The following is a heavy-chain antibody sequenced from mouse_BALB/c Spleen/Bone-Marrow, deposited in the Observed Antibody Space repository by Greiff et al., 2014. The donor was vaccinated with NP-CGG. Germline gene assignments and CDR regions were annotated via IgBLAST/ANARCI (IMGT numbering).Heavy chain of an antibody. CDR3: GRSRGYGTYLAWFAY. CDR1: GFNIKDTY. D-gene: IGHD2-10*02. CDR2: IDPANGNT. V-gene: IGHV14-3*02. J-gene: IGHJ3*01. Sequence: EVQLQQSGAELVKPGASVKLSCTASGFNIKDTYMRWVKQRPEQGLEWIGGIDPANGNTKYDPKFQGKATITADTSSNTAYLQISSLASEVNTVYFCGRSRGYGTYLAWFAYWGQGNLVTVSA.